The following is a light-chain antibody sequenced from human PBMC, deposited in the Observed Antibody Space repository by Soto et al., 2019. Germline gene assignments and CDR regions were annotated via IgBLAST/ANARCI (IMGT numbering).Light chain of an antibody. CDR3: SSYTSSNTLV. CDR2: EVN. J-gene: IGLJ3*02. CDR1: SSDVGGY. V-gene: IGLV2-14*01. Sequence: QSALTQPASVSGSPGQSITISCTGTSSDVGGYVSWYQQHPGKAPKLMIYEVNNRPSGVSNRFSGSKSGNTASLTISGLQAEDEAHYYCSSYTSSNTLVFGGGTKLTVL.